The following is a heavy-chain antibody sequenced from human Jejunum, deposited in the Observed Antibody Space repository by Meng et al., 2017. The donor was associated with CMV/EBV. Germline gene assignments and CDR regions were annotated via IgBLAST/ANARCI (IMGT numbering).Heavy chain of an antibody. J-gene: IGHJ4*02. Sequence: SSSYWMRWVRQAPGKGLACVARIDSDESTTSAKSNARYADSAKGRFTISRDNAKNTLYLQMNSLRVDDTAVYYCARSTASGTDYWGWGQGTLVTVSS. V-gene: IGHV3-74*01. CDR2: IDSDESTT. CDR1: SSSYW. D-gene: IGHD7-27*01. CDR3: ARSTASGTDYWG.